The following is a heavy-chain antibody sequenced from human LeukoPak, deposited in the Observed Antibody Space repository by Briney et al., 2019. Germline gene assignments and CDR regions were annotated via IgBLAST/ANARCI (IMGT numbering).Heavy chain of an antibody. CDR3: ARLLKYSYGHPIEYYFDY. V-gene: IGHV1-2*02. CDR2: INPNSGGT. Sequence: ASVKVSCKASGYTFTGYYMHWVRQAPGQGLEWMGWINPNSGGTNYAQKFQGRVTMTRDTSISTAYMELSRLRSDDTAVYYCARLLKYSYGHPIEYYFDYWGQGTLVTVSS. J-gene: IGHJ4*02. D-gene: IGHD5-18*01. CDR1: GYTFTGYY.